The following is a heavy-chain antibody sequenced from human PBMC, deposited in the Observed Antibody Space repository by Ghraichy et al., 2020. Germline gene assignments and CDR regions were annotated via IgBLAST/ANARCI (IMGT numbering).Heavy chain of an antibody. CDR1: GLTFSQAC. CDR2: IKSETDGGAI. J-gene: IGHJ4*02. CDR3: KTDDPRWDH. Sequence: GGSLRLSCAVSGLTFSQACMTWVRQAPGKGLEWIVRIKSETDGGAIEYSAHVRGSFTISRDDSKHTLYVHMNSLNTEDTAVYYGKTDDPRWDHWCKGALVTVSS. D-gene: IGHD6-13*01. V-gene: IGHV3-15*05.